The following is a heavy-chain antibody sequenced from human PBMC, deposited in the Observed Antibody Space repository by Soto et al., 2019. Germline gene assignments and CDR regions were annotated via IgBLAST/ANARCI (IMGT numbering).Heavy chain of an antibody. Sequence: SATLTLTGTVSGGAISKGNNYWSWIRQLPGKGLEWIGNIYYIGTTSYNPSLKSRVTMSIDTTKNQFSLKLRSVVAADTAMYYCAKNETTRPWFAPWGQGTLVTVSS. D-gene: IGHD1-1*01. CDR1: GGAISKGNNY. V-gene: IGHV4-31*03. CDR2: IYYIGTT. CDR3: AKNETTRPWFAP. J-gene: IGHJ5*02.